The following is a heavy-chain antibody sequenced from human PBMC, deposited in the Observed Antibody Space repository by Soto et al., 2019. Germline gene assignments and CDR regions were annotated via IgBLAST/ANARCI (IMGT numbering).Heavy chain of an antibody. Sequence: QVQLVQSGAEVKKPGSSVKVSCKVSGGPFSDYAVSWVRQAPGQGLEWMGGIIPMFGTANYAQKFQGRVTITADESTTTAYMELISLRSEDTAVYYCARDLDYNGSGNYYNRIDYWGQGTLVTVSS. V-gene: IGHV1-69*01. D-gene: IGHD3-10*01. CDR3: ARDLDYNGSGNYYNRIDY. CDR1: GGPFSDYA. CDR2: IIPMFGTA. J-gene: IGHJ4*02.